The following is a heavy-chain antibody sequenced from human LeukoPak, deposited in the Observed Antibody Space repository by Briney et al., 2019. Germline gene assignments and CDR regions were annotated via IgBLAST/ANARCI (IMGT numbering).Heavy chain of an antibody. J-gene: IGHJ5*02. D-gene: IGHD1-26*01. Sequence: PSETLSLTCTVYGGSISSYYWSWIRQPPGKGLEWIGYIYYSGSTNYNPSLKSRVTISVDTSKNQFSLKLSSVTAADTAVYYCARMGATTGLAWFDPWGQGTLVTVSS. CDR2: IYYSGST. CDR1: GGSISSYY. CDR3: ARMGATTGLAWFDP. V-gene: IGHV4-59*01.